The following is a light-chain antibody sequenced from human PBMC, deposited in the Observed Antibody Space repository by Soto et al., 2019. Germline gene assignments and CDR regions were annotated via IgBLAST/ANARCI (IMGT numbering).Light chain of an antibody. CDR3: CSYAGSDTYV. V-gene: IGLV2-11*01. CDR2: DVS. CDR1: SSDVGGFNY. J-gene: IGLJ1*01. Sequence: QSVLTQPRSVSGSPGQSVTISCTGISSDVGGFNYVSWYQQHPGKAPKLMIYDVSKRPSGVPDRFSGSKSGNTASLTISGLQAEDDADYYCCSYAGSDTYVFGTGTKVTVL.